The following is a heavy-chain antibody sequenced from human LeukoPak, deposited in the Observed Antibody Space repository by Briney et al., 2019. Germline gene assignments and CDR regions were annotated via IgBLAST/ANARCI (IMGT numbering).Heavy chain of an antibody. V-gene: IGHV4-38-2*02. CDR3: ARGPRDYYYYYYMDV. CDR1: GYSISSGYY. J-gene: IGHJ6*03. CDR2: IYHSGST. Sequence: PSETLSLTCTVSGYSISSGYYWGWIRQPPGKGLEWIGSIYHSGSTYYNPSLKSRVTISVDTSKNQFSLKLSSVTAADTAVYYCARGPRDYYYYYYMDVWGKGTTVTVSS.